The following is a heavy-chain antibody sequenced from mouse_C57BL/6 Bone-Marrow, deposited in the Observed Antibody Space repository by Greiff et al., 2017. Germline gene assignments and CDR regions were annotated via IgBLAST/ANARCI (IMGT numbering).Heavy chain of an antibody. CDR1: EYEFPSHD. Sequence: EVKLVESGGGLVQPGESLKLSCESNEYEFPSHDMSWVRKTPEKRLELVAAINSDGGSTYYPDTMERRFIISRDNTKKTLYLQMRSLRSEDTALYYCARLSTASDWYFDVWGTGTTVTVSS. J-gene: IGHJ1*03. V-gene: IGHV5-2*03. CDR2: INSDGGST. CDR3: ARLSTASDWYFDV. D-gene: IGHD1-2*01.